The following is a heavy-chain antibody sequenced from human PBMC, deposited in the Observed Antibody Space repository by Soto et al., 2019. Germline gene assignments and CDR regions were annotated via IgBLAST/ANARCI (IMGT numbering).Heavy chain of an antibody. J-gene: IGHJ3*02. D-gene: IGHD4-17*01. V-gene: IGHV4-39*01. Sequence: SETLSLTCTVSGGSISSSSYYWGWIRQPPGKGLEWIGSIYYSGSTYYNPSLKSRVTISVDTSKNQFSLKLSSVTAADTAVYYCARPLTTVTRQAFDIWGQGTMVTVSS. CDR3: ARPLTTVTRQAFDI. CDR1: GGSISSSSYY. CDR2: IYYSGST.